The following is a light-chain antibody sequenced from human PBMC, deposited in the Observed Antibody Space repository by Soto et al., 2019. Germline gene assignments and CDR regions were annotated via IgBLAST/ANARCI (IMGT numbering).Light chain of an antibody. CDR2: DVS. J-gene: IGLJ2*01. V-gene: IGLV2-14*03. CDR3: SSYTSTSTLVI. Sequence: QSVLTQPASVSGSPGQSITISCTGTSSDVSGYNYVAWYQHHPGKAPKVMIYDVSNRPSGVSNRFSGSKSGNTASLTISGLQAEDEADYYCSSYTSTSTLVIFGGGTKVTVL. CDR1: SSDVSGYNY.